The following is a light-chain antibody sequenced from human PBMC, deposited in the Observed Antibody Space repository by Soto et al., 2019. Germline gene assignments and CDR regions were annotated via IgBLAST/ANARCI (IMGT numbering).Light chain of an antibody. Sequence: EIVMTQSPATLSVSPGERATLSCRASQSVSSNLAWYQQKPGQAPRLLIYGASTRATGIPARFSGSGSGTEFTLTISSLQSEDFAVYYCQQYNNWPQTFGPWTKFEIK. CDR3: QQYNNWPQT. CDR1: QSVSSN. CDR2: GAS. V-gene: IGKV3-15*01. J-gene: IGKJ1*01.